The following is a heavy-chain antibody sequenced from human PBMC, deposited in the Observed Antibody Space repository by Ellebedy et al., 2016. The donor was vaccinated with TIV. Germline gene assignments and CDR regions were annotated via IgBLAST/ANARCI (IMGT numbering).Heavy chain of an antibody. CDR1: GFTFDDYA. Sequence: SLKISXAASGFTFDDYAMHWVRQAPGKGLEWVSGISWNSGSIGYADSVKGRFTISRDNAKNSLYLQMNSLRAEDTALYYCAKKHSSSSGLAFDIWGQGTMVTVSS. CDR3: AKKHSSSSGLAFDI. D-gene: IGHD6-6*01. CDR2: ISWNSGSI. J-gene: IGHJ3*02. V-gene: IGHV3-9*01.